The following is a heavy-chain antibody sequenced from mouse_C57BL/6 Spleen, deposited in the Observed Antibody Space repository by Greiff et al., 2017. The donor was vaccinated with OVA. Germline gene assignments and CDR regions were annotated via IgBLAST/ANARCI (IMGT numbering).Heavy chain of an antibody. CDR2: IDPETGGT. CDR3: TRTGTRAMDY. V-gene: IGHV1-15*01. CDR1: GYTFTDYE. D-gene: IGHD4-1*01. Sequence: QVHVKQSGAELVRPGASVTLSCKASGYTFTDYEMHWVKQTPVHGLEWIGAIDPETGGTAYNQKFKGKAILTADKSSSTAYMELRSLTSEDSAVYYCTRTGTRAMDYWGQGTSVTVSS. J-gene: IGHJ4*01.